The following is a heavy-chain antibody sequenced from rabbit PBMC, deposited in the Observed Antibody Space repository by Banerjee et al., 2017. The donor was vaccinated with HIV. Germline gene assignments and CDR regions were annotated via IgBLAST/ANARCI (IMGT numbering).Heavy chain of an antibody. V-gene: IGHV1S45*01. CDR3: ARNPENTRYEGFDL. D-gene: IGHD4-2*01. CDR1: GFSFSSSYW. CDR2: FATGSGST. J-gene: IGHJ4*01. Sequence: QEQLEESGGDLVKPEGPHTLTCTASGFSFSSSYWPCWVRQAPGKGLEWIACFATGSGSTYYASWAKGRFTITKPSSTTVTLQMTSLTAADTATYFCARNPENTRYEGFDLWGPGTLVTVS.